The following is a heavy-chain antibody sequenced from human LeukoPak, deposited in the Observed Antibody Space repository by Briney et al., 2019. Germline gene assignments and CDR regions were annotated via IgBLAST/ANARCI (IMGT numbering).Heavy chain of an antibody. D-gene: IGHD3-22*01. CDR3: VGGSRITVTPEIYLDY. CDR1: GYTFTAYY. Sequence: ASVKVSCKTSGYTFTAYYIHWVRQAPGQGLEWMGWINPNSGGTNYAQKFQGRVTMTRDTSISTAYMELSSLRSDDTAVFYCVGGSRITVTPEIYLDYWGQGTLVTVSS. J-gene: IGHJ4*02. V-gene: IGHV1-2*02. CDR2: INPNSGGT.